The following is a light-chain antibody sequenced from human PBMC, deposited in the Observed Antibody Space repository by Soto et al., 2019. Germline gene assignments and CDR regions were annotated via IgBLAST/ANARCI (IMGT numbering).Light chain of an antibody. Sequence: QSALTQPASVSGSPGLSITISCIGTSNDVGSYSFVSWYQQHPGRAPKLMIYEVSNRPSGVSNRFSGSKSGNTASLTISGLRAEDEADYYCSSYTSSSNIVFGTGTKLTVL. CDR3: SSYTSSSNIV. J-gene: IGLJ1*01. V-gene: IGLV2-14*01. CDR1: SNDVGSYSF. CDR2: EVS.